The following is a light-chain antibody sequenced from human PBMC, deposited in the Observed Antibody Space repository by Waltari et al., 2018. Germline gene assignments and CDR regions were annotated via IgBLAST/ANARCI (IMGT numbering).Light chain of an antibody. CDR1: QGISKY. CDR3: QHYVSLPAT. Sequence: EIVLTQSPGTLSLSPGDRATLSCRASQGISKYLAWYQQKPGQAPRLLIYGASSTATGIPDRFSGSGSGTDFSLTISRLEPEDFAVYYCQHYVSLPATFGQGTKVEIE. J-gene: IGKJ1*01. CDR2: GAS. V-gene: IGKV3-20*01.